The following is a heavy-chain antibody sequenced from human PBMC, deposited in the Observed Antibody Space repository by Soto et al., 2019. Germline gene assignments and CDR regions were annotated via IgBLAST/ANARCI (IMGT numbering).Heavy chain of an antibody. CDR3: ARYYDSSGAQWACFDY. V-gene: IGHV4-30-4*01. D-gene: IGHD3-22*01. J-gene: IGHJ4*02. Sequence: TSETVSVTCSVSDGCISSGDYFCSWIRQPPGKGLEWIGYIYYSGSTYYNPFLKSRVTISVDTSKNQFSLKLSSVTAADTAVYYCARYYDSSGAQWACFDYCGQGTLVTVSS. CDR2: IYYSGST. CDR1: DGCISSGDYF.